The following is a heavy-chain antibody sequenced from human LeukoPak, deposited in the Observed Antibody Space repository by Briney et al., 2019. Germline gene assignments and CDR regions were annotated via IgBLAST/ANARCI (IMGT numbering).Heavy chain of an antibody. J-gene: IGHJ4*02. D-gene: IGHD4-17*01. CDR1: GYTFTDYY. Sequence: RASVKVSCKASGYTFTDYYIHWVRQAPGQGLEWMGIINPAGGSTGYAQKFQGRVTMTRDTSTSTVYMELSSLRSEDTAVYYCARYNGDLTGGFDNWGQGTLVTVLS. CDR3: ARYNGDLTGGFDN. CDR2: INPAGGST. V-gene: IGHV1-46*01.